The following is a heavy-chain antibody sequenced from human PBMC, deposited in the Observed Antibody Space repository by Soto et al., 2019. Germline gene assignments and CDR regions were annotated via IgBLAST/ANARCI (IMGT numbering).Heavy chain of an antibody. CDR3: ARDGSGWYSAYYYGMDV. CDR1: GFTFSSYW. Sequence: EVQLVESGGGLVQPGGSLRLSCAASGFTFSSYWMSWVRQAPGKGLDWVANIKQDGSEKYYVDSVKGRFTISRDNAKNSLYLQMNSLRAEDTAVYYCARDGSGWYSAYYYGMDVWGQGTTVTVSS. CDR2: IKQDGSEK. V-gene: IGHV3-7*04. J-gene: IGHJ6*02. D-gene: IGHD6-19*01.